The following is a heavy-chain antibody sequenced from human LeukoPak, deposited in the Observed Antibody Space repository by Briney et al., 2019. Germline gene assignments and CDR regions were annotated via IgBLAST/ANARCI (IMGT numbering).Heavy chain of an antibody. J-gene: IGHJ4*02. V-gene: IGHV3-48*01. Sequence: GGSLRLSCGASGITFSSYSMNWVHQAPGKGLEWVSYISSSGSTKYYADSVKGRFTISRDNSKNTLSLQMNSLRAEDTALYYCANRESGPFDYWGQGTLVTVSS. CDR3: ANRESGPFDY. CDR1: GITFSSYS. CDR2: ISSSGSTK.